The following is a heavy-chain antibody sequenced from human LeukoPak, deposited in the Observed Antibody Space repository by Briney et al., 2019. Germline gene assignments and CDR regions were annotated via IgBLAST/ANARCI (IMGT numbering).Heavy chain of an antibody. D-gene: IGHD3-10*01. CDR3: TRVNPLDYGSGVNWFDP. CDR2: IRSKAYGGTT. V-gene: IGHV3-49*04. Sequence: PGGSLRLSCAASGFIFSNAWMSWVRQAPGKGLEWVGFIRSKAYGGTTEYAASVKGRFTISRDDSKSIAYLQMNSLKTEDTAVYYCTRVNPLDYGSGVNWFDPWGQGTLVTVSS. J-gene: IGHJ5*02. CDR1: GFIFSNAW.